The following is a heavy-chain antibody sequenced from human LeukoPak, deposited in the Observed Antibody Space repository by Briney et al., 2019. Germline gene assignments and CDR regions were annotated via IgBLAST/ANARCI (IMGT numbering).Heavy chain of an antibody. Sequence: GGSLRLSCAASGFIFSSYGMHWVRQAPGKGLEWVSYISSSGSTIYYADSVKGRFTISRDNAKNSLYLQMNSLRAEDTAVYYCARGAITMIVIDYWGQGTLVTVSS. CDR1: GFIFSSYG. CDR3: ARGAITMIVIDY. CDR2: ISSSGSTI. V-gene: IGHV3-48*04. D-gene: IGHD3-22*01. J-gene: IGHJ4*02.